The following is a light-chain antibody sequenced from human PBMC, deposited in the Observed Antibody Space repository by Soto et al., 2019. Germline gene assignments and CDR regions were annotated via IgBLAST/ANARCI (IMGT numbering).Light chain of an antibody. CDR1: SSDVGGYNF. CDR3: SSYTSISTVV. V-gene: IGLV2-14*01. CDR2: DVS. Sequence: QSALTQPASVSGSPGQSITISCTGTSSDVGGYNFVSWYQQHPGKAPKLIIFDVSNRPSGVSNRFSASKSGNTASLTISGLQAEDEADYYCSSYTSISTVVFGGGTKLTVL. J-gene: IGLJ2*01.